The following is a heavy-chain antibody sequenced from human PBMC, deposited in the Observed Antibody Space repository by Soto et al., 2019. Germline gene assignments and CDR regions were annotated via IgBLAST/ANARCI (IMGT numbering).Heavy chain of an antibody. CDR2: IWYDGSKQ. CDR1: GFVFSNFG. D-gene: IGHD3-16*01. Sequence: QVQLVESGGDVVQPGRSLRLSCVVSGFVFSNFGMHWVRQAPDKGLEWLAVIWYDGSKQYYGDSVKGRFTISRDNSKNTVYLQMNILRVEDTSMSVCATALPRPGPYVFDYWGQGTLVTVSS. V-gene: IGHV3-33*01. CDR3: ATALPRPGPYVFDY. J-gene: IGHJ4*02.